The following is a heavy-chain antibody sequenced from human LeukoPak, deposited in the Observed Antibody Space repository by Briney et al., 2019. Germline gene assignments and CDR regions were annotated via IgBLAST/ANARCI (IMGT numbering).Heavy chain of an antibody. CDR2: INSDGTIT. J-gene: IGHJ4*02. CDR1: GFTFSPYW. V-gene: IGHV3-74*01. CDR3: ARGTALQDY. Sequence: PGGSLRLSCAASGFTFSPYWMPWVRQVPGKGLVWVSDINSDGTITHYADSVKGRFTVSRDNAQDTLYLQMNSLGAEDTAVYYCARGTALQDYWGQGTLVTVSS. D-gene: IGHD2-2*02.